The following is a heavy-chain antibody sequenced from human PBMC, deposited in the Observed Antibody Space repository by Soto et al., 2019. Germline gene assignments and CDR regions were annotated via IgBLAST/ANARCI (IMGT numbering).Heavy chain of an antibody. J-gene: IGHJ5*02. D-gene: IGHD3-22*01. CDR1: GGSISSSSYY. V-gene: IGHV4-39*01. CDR3: APKRRTMIVPEGWFDP. Sequence: PSETLSLTCTVSGGSISSSSYYWGWIRQPPGKGLEWIGSIYYSGSTYYNPSLKSRVTISVDTSKNQFSLKLSSVTAADTAVYYCAPKRRTMIVPEGWFDPWGQGTLVTVSS. CDR2: IYYSGST.